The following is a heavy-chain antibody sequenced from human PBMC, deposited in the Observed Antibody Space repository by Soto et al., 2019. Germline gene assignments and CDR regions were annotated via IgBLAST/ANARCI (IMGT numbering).Heavy chain of an antibody. CDR2: ITSSSTTI. D-gene: IGHD3-16*02. CDR1: GFTFSTYS. V-gene: IGHV3-48*01. CDR3: AGFVWGTYRYFGY. J-gene: IGHJ4*02. Sequence: GSLRLSCAASGFTFSTYSINWVRQAPGKGLEWISYITSSSTTIYYADSVRGRFTISRDNAKNSLYLQMNSLRVEDTAVYYCAGFVWGTYRYFGYWGQGTLVTVSS.